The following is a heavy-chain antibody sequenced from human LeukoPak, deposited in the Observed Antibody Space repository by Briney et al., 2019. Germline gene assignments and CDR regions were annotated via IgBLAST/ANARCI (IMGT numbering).Heavy chain of an antibody. V-gene: IGHV3-53*01. Sequence: GGSLRLYSAGSGFTVSFNYMSWVRQAPGKGLEWISVIYSGGSTYYADSVKGRFTISRDDSKNTLYLQMNSLRAEDTAIYYSARAQWRTYSYYYMDVWGKGTTVTVSS. CDR2: IYSGGST. CDR3: ARAQWRTYSYYYMDV. CDR1: GFTVSFNY. J-gene: IGHJ6*03. D-gene: IGHD6-19*01.